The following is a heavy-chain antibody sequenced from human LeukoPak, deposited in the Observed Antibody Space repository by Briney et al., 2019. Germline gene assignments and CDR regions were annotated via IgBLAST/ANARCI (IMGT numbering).Heavy chain of an antibody. V-gene: IGHV1-2*02. Sequence: ASVKVSCQTSGYSFTDYYMHWVRQAPGQGLEWMGWINPNSGGTSSAQKFQGRVTMTRDTSISTVYMEVSWLTSDDTAIYYCARADRLHGGPYLIGPWGQGTLVTVSS. CDR1: GYSFTDYY. D-gene: IGHD2-21*01. CDR2: INPNSGGT. CDR3: ARADRLHGGPYLIGP. J-gene: IGHJ5*02.